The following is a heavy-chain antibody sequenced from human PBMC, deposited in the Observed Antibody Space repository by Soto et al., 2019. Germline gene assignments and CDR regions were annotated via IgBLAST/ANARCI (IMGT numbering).Heavy chain of an antibody. D-gene: IGHD4-4*01. CDR2: IYYSGST. Sequence: SETLSLTCTVSGGSISSYYWSWIRQPPGKGLEWIGYIYYSGSTNYNPSLKSRVTISVDTSKNQFSLKLSSVTAADTAVYYCARLVYTDYFDYWGQGTLVTVSS. J-gene: IGHJ4*02. CDR1: GGSISSYY. V-gene: IGHV4-59*08. CDR3: ARLVYTDYFDY.